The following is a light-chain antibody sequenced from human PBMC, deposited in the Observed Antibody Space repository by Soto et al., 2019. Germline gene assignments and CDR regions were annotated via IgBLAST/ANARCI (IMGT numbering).Light chain of an antibody. CDR3: QQYDNLPLT. J-gene: IGKJ3*01. Sequence: DIQMTHSPSSLSASLVDIVSITFQASQDISNYLNWYQQKPGKAPKLLIYDASNLETGVPSRFSGSGSGTDFTFTISSLQPEDIATYYCQQYDNLPLTFGPGTKVDI. V-gene: IGKV1-33*01. CDR1: QDISNY. CDR2: DAS.